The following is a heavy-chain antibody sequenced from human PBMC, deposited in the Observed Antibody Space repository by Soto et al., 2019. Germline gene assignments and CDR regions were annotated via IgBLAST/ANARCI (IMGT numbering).Heavy chain of an antibody. CDR2: IYSGGST. D-gene: IGHD3-9*01. V-gene: IGHV3-53*04. CDR3: ARLPYYDILTGPGGMDV. Sequence: PGGSLRLSCAASGFTVSSNYMSWVRQAPGKGLEWVSVIYSGGSTYYADSVKGRFTISRHNSKNTLYLQMNSLRAEDTAVYYCARLPYYDILTGPGGMDVWGQGTTVTVSS. J-gene: IGHJ6*02. CDR1: GFTVSSNY.